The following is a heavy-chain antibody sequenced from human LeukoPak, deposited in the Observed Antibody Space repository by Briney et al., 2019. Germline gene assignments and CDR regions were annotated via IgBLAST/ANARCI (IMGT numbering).Heavy chain of an antibody. CDR2: IYYSGST. D-gene: IGHD5-18*01. CDR3: ARDSYGRFDY. Sequence: SETLSLTCTVYGGSISSSSYYWGWIRQPPGKGLEWIGSIYYSGSTYYNPSLKSRVTISVDTSKNQFSLKLSSVTAADTAVYYCARDSYGRFDYWGQGTLVTVSS. CDR1: GGSISSSSYY. J-gene: IGHJ4*02. V-gene: IGHV4-39*07.